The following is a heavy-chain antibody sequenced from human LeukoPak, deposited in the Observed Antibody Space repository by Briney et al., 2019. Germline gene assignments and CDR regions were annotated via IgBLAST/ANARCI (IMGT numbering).Heavy chain of an antibody. CDR2: IYTSGST. CDR3: ARDLYSPGGPVGY. D-gene: IGHD1-26*01. Sequence: SETLSLTCAVYGGSFSGYYWSWIRQPAGKGLEWIGRIYTSGSTNYNPSLKSRVTISVDTSKNQFSLKLSSVTAADTAVYYCARDLYSPGGPVGYWGQGTLVTVSS. CDR1: GGSFSGYY. J-gene: IGHJ4*02. V-gene: IGHV4-4*07.